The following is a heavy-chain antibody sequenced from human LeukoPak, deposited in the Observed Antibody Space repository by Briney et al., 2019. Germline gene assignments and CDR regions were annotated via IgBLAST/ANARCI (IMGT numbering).Heavy chain of an antibody. J-gene: IGHJ5*02. V-gene: IGHV1-2*06. CDR2: INPNSGGT. D-gene: IGHD2-15*01. CDR3: ARDTGSLGYCSGGSCYGWFDP. CDR1: GYTFTGYY. Sequence: ASVTVSCTASGYTFTGYYMHWVRQAPGQGLEWMGRINPNSGGTNYAQKFQGRVTMTRDTSISTAYMELSRLRSDDTAVYYCARDTGSLGYCSGGSCYGWFDPWGQGTLVTVSS.